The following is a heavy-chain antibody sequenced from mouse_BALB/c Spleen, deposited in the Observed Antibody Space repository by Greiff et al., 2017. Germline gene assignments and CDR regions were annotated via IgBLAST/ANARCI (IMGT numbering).Heavy chain of an antibody. J-gene: IGHJ2*01. CDR2: ISSGGST. V-gene: IGHV5-6-5*01. Sequence: EVKLMESGGGLVKPGGSLKLSCAASGFTFSSYAMSWVRQTPEKRLEWVASISSGGSTYYPDSVKCRFTISRDNARNSLYLQMSSLRSEDTAMYYCAATMNSRGGMDYWGQGTTLTVSS. D-gene: IGHD2-4*01. CDR3: AATMNSRGGMDY. CDR1: GFTFSSYA.